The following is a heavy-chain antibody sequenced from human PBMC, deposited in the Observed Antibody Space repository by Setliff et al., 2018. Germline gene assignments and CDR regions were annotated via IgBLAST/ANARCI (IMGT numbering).Heavy chain of an antibody. CDR3: ARAPPNRYSGSYEYFCMDV. CDR2: IHSSGRT. D-gene: IGHD1-26*01. CDR1: GGSISSYY. Sequence: PSETLSLTCTVSGGSISSYYWIWIRQPPGKGLEWIGYIHSSGRTNYNPSLKSRVTLSVDTSNNQFSLKVSSVTAADTAVYYCARAPPNRYSGSYEYFCMDVWGKGTTVTVSS. V-gene: IGHV4-4*08. J-gene: IGHJ6*03.